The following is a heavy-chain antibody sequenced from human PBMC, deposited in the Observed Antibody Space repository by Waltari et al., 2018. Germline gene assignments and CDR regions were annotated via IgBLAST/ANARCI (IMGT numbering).Heavy chain of an antibody. Sequence: EVQLVESGGGLVQPGGSLRLSCAASGFTFSSSWMILVRQAPGKGLEWVANIKQDGSEKYYVDSVKGRFTISRDNAKNSLYLQMNSLRAEDTAVYYCARARAAVARTAAFDIWGQGTMVTVSS. CDR1: GFTFSSSW. CDR3: ARARAAVARTAAFDI. V-gene: IGHV3-7*01. J-gene: IGHJ3*02. CDR2: IKQDGSEK. D-gene: IGHD6-19*01.